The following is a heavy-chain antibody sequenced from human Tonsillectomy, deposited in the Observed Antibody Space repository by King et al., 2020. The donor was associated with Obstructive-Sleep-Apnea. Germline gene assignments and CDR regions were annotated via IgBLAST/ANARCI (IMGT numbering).Heavy chain of an antibody. CDR3: ARDVSSGWYYFDY. Sequence: EVQLVESGGGLVQPGGSLRLSCAASGFTVRSNYMSWVRQAPGKGLEWVSFIYSGGSTYYADSVKGRFTISRDNSKNTLYLQMNSLRAEDTAVYYFARDVSSGWYYFDYWGQGTLVTVSS. J-gene: IGHJ4*02. D-gene: IGHD6-19*01. CDR2: IYSGGST. CDR1: GFTVRSNY. V-gene: IGHV3-66*01.